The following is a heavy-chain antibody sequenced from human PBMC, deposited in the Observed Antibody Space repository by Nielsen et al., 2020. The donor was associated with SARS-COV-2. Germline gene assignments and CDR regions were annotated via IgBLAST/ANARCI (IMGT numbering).Heavy chain of an antibody. D-gene: IGHD3-3*01. J-gene: IGHJ4*02. Sequence: SETLSLTCTVSGAAISSYYWTWIRQPPEKGLEWIAYIYDSGNTNYNPSLKSRVTISVDTSRNQFSLKLTSVTAADTAVYYCARGSDEGLALWGQGTLVTVSS. CDR2: IYDSGNT. V-gene: IGHV4-59*13. CDR1: GAAISSYY. CDR3: ARGSDEGLAL.